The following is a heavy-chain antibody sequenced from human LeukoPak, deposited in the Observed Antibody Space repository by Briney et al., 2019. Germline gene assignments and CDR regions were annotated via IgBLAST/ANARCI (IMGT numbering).Heavy chain of an antibody. J-gene: IGHJ4*02. V-gene: IGHV2-5*02. D-gene: IGHD6-25*01. Sequence: SGPTLVNPTQTLTLTCSFSGFSLSTYGGGVGWIRQPPGKALEWLAFVYWDDDNRYSPSLRSRLTVTKDTSKNQVVLTMTNMDPVDTATYYCAHRPNRYNSGWDTGFFDYWGQGSLVTVSS. CDR1: GFSLSTYGGG. CDR2: VYWDDDN. CDR3: AHRPNRYNSGWDTGFFDY.